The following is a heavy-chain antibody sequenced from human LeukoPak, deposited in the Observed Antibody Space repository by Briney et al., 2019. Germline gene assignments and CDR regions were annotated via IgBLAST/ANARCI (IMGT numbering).Heavy chain of an antibody. J-gene: IGHJ4*02. V-gene: IGHV3-74*01. CDR2: INSDGSST. Sequence: GGSLRLSCADAGFTFSSYWMHWVRQAPGKGLVWVSRINSDGSSTSYADSVKGRFTISRDNAKNTLYLQMNSLRAEDTAVYYCARDGSGYYTRGWGQGTLVTVSP. CDR3: ARDGSGYYTRG. D-gene: IGHD3-3*01. CDR1: GFTFSSYW.